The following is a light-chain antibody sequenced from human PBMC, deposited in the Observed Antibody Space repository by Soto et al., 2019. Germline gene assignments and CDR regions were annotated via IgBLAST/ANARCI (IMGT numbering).Light chain of an antibody. J-gene: IGLJ3*02. CDR2: DVV. Sequence: QSALTQPRSVSGSPGQSVTISCTGTSSDVGGYNYVSWYQQHPGKAPKLMIYDVVKRPSGVPDRFSGSKSGNTASLTISGLQAEDEADYYFCSYAGSYTLVFGGGTKLTVL. CDR3: CSYAGSYTLV. CDR1: SSDVGGYNY. V-gene: IGLV2-11*01.